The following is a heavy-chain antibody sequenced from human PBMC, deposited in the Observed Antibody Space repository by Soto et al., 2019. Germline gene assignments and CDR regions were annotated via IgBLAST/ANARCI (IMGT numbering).Heavy chain of an antibody. J-gene: IGHJ4*02. D-gene: IGHD2-2*01. V-gene: IGHV4-34*01. Sequence: SETLSLTCGVHGGSFIGYYWSWFRQPPGKGLEWIGEINNDGGSNYNSSLESRVTISFDTSNDRFSLKLSSVTAADTAIYYCARGLVAPAAVWGQGALVTVSS. CDR1: GGSFIGYY. CDR2: INNDGGS. CDR3: ARGLVAPAAV.